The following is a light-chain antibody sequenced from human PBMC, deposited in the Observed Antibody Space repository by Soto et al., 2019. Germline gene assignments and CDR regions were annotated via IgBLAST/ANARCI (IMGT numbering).Light chain of an antibody. Sequence: QSVLTQPASVSGSPGQSITISCTGTSSDVGGYNYVSWYQQHPDKAPKLMIYEVSNRPSGVSNRFSGSKSGNTASLTISGLQAEDEADYYCTSYTTSSTHWVFGGGTKLTV. V-gene: IGLV2-14*01. CDR1: SSDVGGYNY. CDR3: TSYTTSSTHWV. CDR2: EVS. J-gene: IGLJ3*02.